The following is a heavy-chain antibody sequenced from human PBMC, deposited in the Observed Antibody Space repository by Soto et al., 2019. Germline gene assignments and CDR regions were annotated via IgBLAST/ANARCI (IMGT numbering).Heavy chain of an antibody. V-gene: IGHV1-8*01. Sequence: QVQLVQSGAEVKKPGASVKVSCKASGYTFISYDINWVRQATGQGLEWMGWMNPNSGNTGYAQKFQGRVTMTRNTSISTAYMELSSLRSEDTAVYYCARGRPRLRGWYFDLWGRGTLITVSS. CDR3: ARGRPRLRGWYFDL. J-gene: IGHJ2*01. D-gene: IGHD2-15*01. CDR1: GYTFISYD. CDR2: MNPNSGNT.